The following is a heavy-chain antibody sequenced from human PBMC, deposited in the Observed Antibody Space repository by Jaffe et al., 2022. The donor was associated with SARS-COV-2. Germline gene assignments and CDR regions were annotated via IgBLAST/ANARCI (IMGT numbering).Heavy chain of an antibody. Sequence: EVQLVESGGGLVQPGGSLKLSCAASGFTFSGSAMHWVRQASGKGLEWVGRIRSKANSYATAYAASVKGRFTISRDDSKNTAYLQMNSLKTEDTAVYYCTRTGTTTVTTLADYWGQGTLVTVSS. V-gene: IGHV3-73*01. CDR3: TRTGTTTVTTLADY. D-gene: IGHD4-17*01. CDR1: GFTFSGSA. CDR2: IRSKANSYAT. J-gene: IGHJ4*02.